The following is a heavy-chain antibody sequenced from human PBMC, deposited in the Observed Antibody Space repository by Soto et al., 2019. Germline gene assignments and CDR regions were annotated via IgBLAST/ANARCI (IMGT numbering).Heavy chain of an antibody. V-gene: IGHV3-48*02. CDR3: ARESRFLEWLSLNWFDP. CDR1: GFTFSSYS. J-gene: IGHJ5*02. D-gene: IGHD3-3*01. CDR2: ISSSSSTI. Sequence: EVQLVESGGGLVQPGRSLRLSCAASGFTFSSYSMNWVRQAPGKGLEWVSYISSSSSTIYYADSVKGRFTISRDNAKNSLYLQMNSLRDEDTAVYYCARESRFLEWLSLNWFDPWGQGTLVTVSS.